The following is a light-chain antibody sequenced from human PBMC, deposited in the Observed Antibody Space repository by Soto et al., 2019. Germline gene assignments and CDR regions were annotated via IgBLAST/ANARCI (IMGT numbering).Light chain of an antibody. Sequence: EIVMTQSPATLSVSPGERATLSCPASQSVSRNLAWYQQKPGQAPTLLISGVSTRATGIPARFSGSGSGTEFTLTISSLQSEDFAVYYCQQYNTWPKTFGQGTKVEIK. CDR2: GVS. CDR1: QSVSRN. V-gene: IGKV3-15*01. CDR3: QQYNTWPKT. J-gene: IGKJ1*01.